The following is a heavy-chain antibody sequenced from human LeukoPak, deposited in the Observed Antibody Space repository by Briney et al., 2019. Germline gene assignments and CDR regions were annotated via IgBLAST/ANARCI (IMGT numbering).Heavy chain of an antibody. CDR2: IYHSGST. J-gene: IGHJ5*02. D-gene: IGHD3-22*01. Sequence: SETLSLTCTVSGYSISSGFYWGWIRQPPGKGLEWIGTIYHSGSTYYNPSLKSRVTISVDTSKNQFSLKLSSVTAADTAVYYCARVGYYDSSGYYFWFDPWGQGTLVTVSS. CDR1: GYSISSGFY. V-gene: IGHV4-38-2*02. CDR3: ARVGYYDSSGYYFWFDP.